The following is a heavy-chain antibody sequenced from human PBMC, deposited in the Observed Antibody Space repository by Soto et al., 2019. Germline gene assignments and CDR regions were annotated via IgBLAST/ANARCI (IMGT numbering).Heavy chain of an antibody. CDR3: ASQQLVHYYYGMDV. CDR2: IYYSGST. D-gene: IGHD6-13*01. J-gene: IGHJ6*02. CDR1: GGSISSSSYY. Sequence: QLQLQESGPGLVKPSETLSLTCTVSGGSISSSSYYWGWIRQPPGKGLEWIGSIYYSGSTYYNPPLKSPVTISVDTSKNQFSLKLSSVTAADTAVYYCASQQLVHYYYGMDVWGQGTTVTVSS. V-gene: IGHV4-39*01.